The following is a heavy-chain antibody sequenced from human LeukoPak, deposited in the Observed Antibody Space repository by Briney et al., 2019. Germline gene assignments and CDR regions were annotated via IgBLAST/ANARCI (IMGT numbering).Heavy chain of an antibody. CDR3: ARSRSGYYYSDLDY. V-gene: IGHV3-30*04. CDR2: ISYDGSNK. CDR1: GFTFSSYA. Sequence: PGGSLRLSCAASGFTFSSYAMHWVRQAPGKGVEGVAVISYDGSNKYYADSVKGRFTISRDNSKNTLYLQMNSLRAEDTAVYYCARSRSGYYYSDLDYWGQGTLVTVSS. J-gene: IGHJ4*02. D-gene: IGHD3-22*01.